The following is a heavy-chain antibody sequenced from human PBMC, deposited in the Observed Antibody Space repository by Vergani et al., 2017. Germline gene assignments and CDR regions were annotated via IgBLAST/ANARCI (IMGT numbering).Heavy chain of an antibody. V-gene: IGHV3-11*01. CDR3: AKDNVVTSDVIHTQYMHV. CDR1: GFTFSDYY. CDR2: IDKSGVTI. J-gene: IGHJ6*04. Sequence: VQLVESGGGLVQPGGSLRLSCAASGFTFSDYYMSWIRLAPGKGLEWVAYIDKSGVTIYYADSVKGRFTISRDNAKNSLSLQMNSLRAEDTAVYYCAKDNVVTSDVIHTQYMHVWGTGTTVTVSS. D-gene: IGHD2-15*01.